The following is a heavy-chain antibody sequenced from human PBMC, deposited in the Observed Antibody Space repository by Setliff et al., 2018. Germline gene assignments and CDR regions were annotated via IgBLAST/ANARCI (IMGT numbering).Heavy chain of an antibody. CDR1: GAYISSYY. V-gene: IGHV4-59*01. CDR3: ARFLDPRDGYQNSPGFDF. CDR2: IDPSGNT. J-gene: IGHJ4*02. Sequence: SETLSLTCSVSGAYISSYYWSWIRQPPGKGLEWIGHIDPSGNTNYHPSLKSRVTISLDTPKNQFSLKLSYMTAADTAVYYCARFLDPRDGYQNSPGFDFWGQGALVTVSS. D-gene: IGHD2-21*01.